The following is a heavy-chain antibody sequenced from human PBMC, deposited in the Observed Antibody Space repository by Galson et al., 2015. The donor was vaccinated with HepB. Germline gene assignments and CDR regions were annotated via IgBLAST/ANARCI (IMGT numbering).Heavy chain of an antibody. Sequence: SLRLSCAASGFTFSSYEMNWVRQAPGKGLEWVSYISSSGSTIYYADSVKGRFTISRDNAKNSLYLQMNSLRAEDTAVYYCARGHSGSYRYYYGMDVWGQGTTVTVSS. CDR1: GFTFSSYE. V-gene: IGHV3-48*03. CDR3: ARGHSGSYRYYYGMDV. D-gene: IGHD1-26*01. J-gene: IGHJ6*02. CDR2: ISSSGSTI.